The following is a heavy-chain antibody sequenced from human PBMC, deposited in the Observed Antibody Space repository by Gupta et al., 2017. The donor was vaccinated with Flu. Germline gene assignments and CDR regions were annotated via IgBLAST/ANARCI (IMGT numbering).Heavy chain of an antibody. CDR2: IKRDGSEK. J-gene: IGHJ6*02. CDR3: ARDSVWIRRGSMDV. V-gene: IGHV3-7*01. Sequence: EVQLVESGGGWVQPGGSLRLSCPASGFSFSSSCTRWVRQAHGKGWEWVANIKRDGSEKYYVDSGKGRFTNSRDNGKNSPYLQMNSLRAEDTAVYYCARDSVWIRRGSMDVWGQGTTVTVSS. D-gene: IGHD5-18*01. CDR1: GFSFSSSC.